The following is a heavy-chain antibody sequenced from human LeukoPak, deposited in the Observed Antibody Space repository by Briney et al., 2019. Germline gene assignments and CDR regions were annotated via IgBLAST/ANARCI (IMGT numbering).Heavy chain of an antibody. J-gene: IGHJ4*02. Sequence: SETLSLTCTVSGGSISSYYWSWIRQPPGKGLEWIGSIYYSGSTYYNPSLKSRVTISVDTSKNQFSLKLSSVTAADTAVYYCARLALYYDILTGNFDYWGQGTLVTVSS. CDR2: IYYSGST. D-gene: IGHD3-9*01. CDR1: GGSISSYY. V-gene: IGHV4-59*12. CDR3: ARLALYYDILTGNFDY.